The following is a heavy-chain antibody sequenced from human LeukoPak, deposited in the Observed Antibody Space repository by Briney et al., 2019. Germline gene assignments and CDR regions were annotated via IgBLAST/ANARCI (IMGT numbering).Heavy chain of an antibody. J-gene: IGHJ4*02. Sequence: PGGSLRLSCAASGFTFSTNGMHWAPQAPGKGWEWVTVIWYDGSNKFYADSVKGRFTISRDNSNNMLYLQMSSLRAEDTAVYYCARSLNGDPPDFDYWGQGTLVTVSS. D-gene: IGHD4-17*01. CDR2: IWYDGSNK. V-gene: IGHV3-33*01. CDR3: ARSLNGDPPDFDY. CDR1: GFTFSTNG.